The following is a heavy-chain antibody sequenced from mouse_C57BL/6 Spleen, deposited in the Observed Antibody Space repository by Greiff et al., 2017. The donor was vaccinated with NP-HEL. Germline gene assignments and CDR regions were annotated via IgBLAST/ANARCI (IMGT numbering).Heavy chain of an antibody. Sequence: EVKVVESGGGLVKPGGSLKLSCAASGFTFSSYAMSWVRQTPEKRLEWVATISDGGSYTYYPDNVKGRFTISRNNAKNNLYLQMSHLKSEDTAMYSCARDGDDYDVGYYFDYWGQGTTLTVSS. CDR2: ISDGGSYT. D-gene: IGHD2-4*01. CDR1: GFTFSSYA. CDR3: ARDGDDYDVGYYFDY. V-gene: IGHV5-4*01. J-gene: IGHJ2*01.